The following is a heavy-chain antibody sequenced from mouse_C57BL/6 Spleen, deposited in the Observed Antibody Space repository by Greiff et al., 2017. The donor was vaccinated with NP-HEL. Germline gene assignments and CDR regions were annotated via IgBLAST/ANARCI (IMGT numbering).Heavy chain of an antibody. CDR1: GFTFSSYA. D-gene: IGHD1-1*01. Sequence: EVQLVESGGGLVKPGGSLKLSCAASGFTFSSYAMSWVRQTPEKRLEWVATISDGGSYTYYPDNVKGRFTISRDNAKNNLYLQMSHLKSEDTAMYYCARDRGYYGSVDYWGQGTTLTVSS. J-gene: IGHJ2*01. CDR3: ARDRGYYGSVDY. V-gene: IGHV5-4*01. CDR2: ISDGGSYT.